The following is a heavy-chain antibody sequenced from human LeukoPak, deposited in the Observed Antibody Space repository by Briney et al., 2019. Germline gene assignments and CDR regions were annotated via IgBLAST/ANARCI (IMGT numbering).Heavy chain of an antibody. V-gene: IGHV3-23*01. J-gene: IGHJ4*02. CDR3: AKDQKNYYDNTGLDY. Sequence: GGSLRLSCAASGFTFSSYAMSWVRQAPGKGLEWVSAISGSGGSAGSTYYADSVKGRVTISRDNSKNTLYLQMNSLRAEDTAVYYCAKDQKNYYDNTGLDYWGQGTLVTVSS. CDR2: ISGSGGSAGST. D-gene: IGHD3-22*01. CDR1: GFTFSSYA.